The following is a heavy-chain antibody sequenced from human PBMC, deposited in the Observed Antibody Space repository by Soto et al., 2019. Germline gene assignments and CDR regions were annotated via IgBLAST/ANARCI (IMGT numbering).Heavy chain of an antibody. CDR1: GGSIRNFY. D-gene: IGHD1-26*01. Sequence: PSETLSLTYTVSGGSIRNFYCNWIRQSPGKGLEWIGHIYNSGSTSYNPSLKSRVTISVDTSKNQFSLRLNSVTAADTAVYYCARDGSGRYFNWFDPWVQGTLVTVSS. J-gene: IGHJ5*02. CDR3: ARDGSGRYFNWFDP. V-gene: IGHV4-59*12. CDR2: IYNSGST.